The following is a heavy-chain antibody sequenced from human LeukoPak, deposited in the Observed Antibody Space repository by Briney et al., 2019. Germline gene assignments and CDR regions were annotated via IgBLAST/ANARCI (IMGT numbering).Heavy chain of an antibody. Sequence: PGRSLRLSCAASGFTFSSYGMHWVRQAPGKGLEWVAVISYDGSNKYYADSVKGRFTISRDNSKNTLYLQMNSLRAEDTAVYYCARGSSLAYYVDVWGKGTTVTVSS. V-gene: IGHV3-30*03. CDR2: ISYDGSNK. CDR3: ARGSSLAYYVDV. D-gene: IGHD3-16*02. J-gene: IGHJ6*03. CDR1: GFTFSSYG.